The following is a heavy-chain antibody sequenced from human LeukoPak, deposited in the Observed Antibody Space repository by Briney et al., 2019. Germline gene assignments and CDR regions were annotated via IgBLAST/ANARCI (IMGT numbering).Heavy chain of an antibody. J-gene: IGHJ3*02. CDR3: AKSRLGYYDSSGYYYDDAFDI. D-gene: IGHD3-22*01. CDR1: GFTFDDYA. Sequence: GGSLRLSCAASGFTFDDYAMHWVRQAPGKGLEWVSGISWNSGSIGYADSVKGRFTISRDNAKNSLYLQMNSLRAEDMALYYCAKSRLGYYDSSGYYYDDAFDIWGQGTMVTVSS. CDR2: ISWNSGSI. V-gene: IGHV3-9*03.